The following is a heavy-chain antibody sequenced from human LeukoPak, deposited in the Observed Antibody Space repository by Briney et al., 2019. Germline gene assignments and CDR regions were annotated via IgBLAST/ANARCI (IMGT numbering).Heavy chain of an antibody. CDR3: ARDYYYTSGIPTFDY. D-gene: IGHD3-10*01. J-gene: IGHJ4*02. CDR1: GYTLTAYY. V-gene: IGHV1-2*02. CDR2: INPNSGGT. Sequence: GASVKVSCKASGYTLTAYYIHWVRQAPGQGLEWMGWINPNSGGTNYAQKFQGRVTMTRDTSISTAYMELSSLRSDDTAVYYCARDYYYTSGIPTFDYWGQGTLVTVSS.